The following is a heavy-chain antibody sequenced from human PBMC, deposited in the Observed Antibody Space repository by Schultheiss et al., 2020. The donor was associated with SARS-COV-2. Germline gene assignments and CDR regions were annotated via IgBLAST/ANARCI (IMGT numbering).Heavy chain of an antibody. CDR3: AREVGYCTGGVCENDY. CDR2: IYYSGNT. CDR1: GGSISSGGYY. D-gene: IGHD2-8*02. J-gene: IGHJ4*02. V-gene: IGHV4-31*03. Sequence: SETLSLTCTVSGGSISSGGYYWSWIRQHPGKGLEWIGYIYYSGNTYYNPSLKSRVFISVDTSKNQFSLRLSSVTAADTAVYYCAREVGYCTGGVCENDYWGQGTLVTVSS.